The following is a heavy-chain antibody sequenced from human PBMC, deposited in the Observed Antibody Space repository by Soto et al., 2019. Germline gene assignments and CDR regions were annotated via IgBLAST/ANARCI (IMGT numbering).Heavy chain of an antibody. Sequence: QVQLVESGGGVVQPGRSLRLSCAASGFTFSSYGMHWVRQAPGKGLERVAVISYDGSNKYYADSLKGRFTISRDNSKNTLYLQMNRLMAEETAVYYCAKEWVYGISGWSFDYWGQGALVCVSS. D-gene: IGHD3-22*01. J-gene: IGHJ4*02. CDR3: AKEWVYGISGWSFDY. CDR2: ISYDGSNK. CDR1: GFTFSSYG. V-gene: IGHV3-30*18.